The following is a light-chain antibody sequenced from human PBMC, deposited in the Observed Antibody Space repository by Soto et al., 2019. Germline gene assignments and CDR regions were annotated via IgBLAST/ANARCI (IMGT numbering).Light chain of an antibody. CDR1: NSNIEKNY. V-gene: IGLV1-51*01. CDR3: GTWDSGLSAEV. Sequence: QSVLTQPPSVSAAPGQTVTISCSGSNSNIEKNYVSWYQQFPGTAPKLLICDTNQRPSGIPAQFSCSKSATSATLAITGRQAADEDDYYCGTWDSGLSAEVFGGGTKLTVL. CDR2: DTN. J-gene: IGLJ2*01.